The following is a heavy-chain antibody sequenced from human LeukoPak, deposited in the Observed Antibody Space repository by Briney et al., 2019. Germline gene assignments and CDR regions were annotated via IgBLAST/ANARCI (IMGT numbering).Heavy chain of an antibody. CDR1: GFTFSGYA. Sequence: GGSLRLSCAASGFTFSGYAMNWVRQAPGKGLEWVSLIFASGSTTKYADSVKGRFTISRDNSKNTLSLQMNSLRAEDTAVYYCARDYYDGSAYYSYYEYWGQGTLVTVSS. D-gene: IGHD3-22*01. V-gene: IGHV3-23*03. CDR3: ARDYYDGSAYYSYYEY. J-gene: IGHJ4*02. CDR2: IFASGSTT.